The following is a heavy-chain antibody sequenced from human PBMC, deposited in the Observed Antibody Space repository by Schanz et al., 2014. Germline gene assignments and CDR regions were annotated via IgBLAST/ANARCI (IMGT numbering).Heavy chain of an antibody. D-gene: IGHD3-9*01. CDR3: ARRNFYDKSAAFDY. V-gene: IGHV3-72*01. J-gene: IGHJ4*02. Sequence: EVQLVESGGGLVKPGGSLRLSCAASGFTFRSYSMNWVRQAPGKGLEWVGRITNKPNNYNTEYAASVKGRFTISRDESESSLYLQMDSLKTEDTAVYYCARRNFYDKSAAFDYWGQGSLVTVSS. CDR2: ITNKPNNYNT. CDR1: GFTFRSYS.